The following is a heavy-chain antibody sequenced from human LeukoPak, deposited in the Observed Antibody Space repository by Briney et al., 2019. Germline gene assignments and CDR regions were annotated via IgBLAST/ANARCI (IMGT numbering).Heavy chain of an antibody. J-gene: IGHJ4*02. CDR1: GFTFSSYA. Sequence: GGSLRLSCGASGFTFSSYAMSWVRQAPGKGLEWVSAISGSGGSTYYADSVKGRFTISRDNSKNTLYLQMNSLRAEDTAIYYCTRVGYIDEGIDYWGQGTLVTVSS. V-gene: IGHV3-23*01. CDR3: TRVGYIDEGIDY. D-gene: IGHD5-24*01. CDR2: ISGSGGST.